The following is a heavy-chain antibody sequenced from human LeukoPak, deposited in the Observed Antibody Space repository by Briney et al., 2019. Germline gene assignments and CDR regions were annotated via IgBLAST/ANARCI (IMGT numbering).Heavy chain of an antibody. Sequence: SETLSLTCTASGGSISSYYWSWIRQPAGKGLEWIGRIYISGSTNYNPSLKSRVTMSVDTSKNQFSLKLSSVTAADTAVYYCARDRGTWNDDGFDYWGQGTLVTVSS. D-gene: IGHD1-1*01. CDR2: IYISGST. CDR1: GGSISSYY. J-gene: IGHJ4*02. CDR3: ARDRGTWNDDGFDY. V-gene: IGHV4-4*07.